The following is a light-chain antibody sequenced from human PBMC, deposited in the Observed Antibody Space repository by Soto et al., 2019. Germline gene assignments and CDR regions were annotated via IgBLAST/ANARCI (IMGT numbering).Light chain of an antibody. CDR3: QQLNSYPQT. V-gene: IGKV1-6*01. Sequence: AIQMTHSPSSLSASVLDRVTITCRASQGIRNDLGWYQQKPGKAPKLLIYAASTLQSGVPSRFSGSGSGTDFTLTISSLQAEDSATYFCQQLNSYPQTFGQGTRLEIK. CDR2: AAS. CDR1: QGIRND. J-gene: IGKJ5*01.